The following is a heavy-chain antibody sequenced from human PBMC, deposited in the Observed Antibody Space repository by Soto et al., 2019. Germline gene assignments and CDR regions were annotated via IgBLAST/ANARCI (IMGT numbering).Heavy chain of an antibody. V-gene: IGHV1-69*01. Sequence: QVQLVQSGAEVKKPGSSVNVSCTASGGTFSSYAISWVRQAPGQGLEWMGGSIPIFVTANYAQKFQGRVTITADESTSTAYMELSSLRSEDTAVYYCARAPGIAVAGTPYFRGWGQGTLVTVSS. CDR3: ARAPGIAVAGTPYFRG. D-gene: IGHD6-19*01. J-gene: IGHJ1*01. CDR2: SIPIFVTA. CDR1: GGTFSSYA.